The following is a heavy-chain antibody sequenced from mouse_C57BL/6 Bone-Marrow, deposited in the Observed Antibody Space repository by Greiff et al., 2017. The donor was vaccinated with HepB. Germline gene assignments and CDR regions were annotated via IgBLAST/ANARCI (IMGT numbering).Heavy chain of an antibody. CDR1: GYTFTSYW. Sequence: QVQLKQPGAELVKPGASVKMSCKASGYTFTSYWITWVKQRPGQGLEWIGDIYPGSGSTNYNEKFKSKATLTVDTSSSTAYMQLSSLTSEDSAVYYCARGGTTVVAPTFYFDYWGQGTTLTVSS. J-gene: IGHJ2*01. CDR3: ARGGTTVVAPTFYFDY. V-gene: IGHV1-55*01. CDR2: IYPGSGST. D-gene: IGHD1-1*01.